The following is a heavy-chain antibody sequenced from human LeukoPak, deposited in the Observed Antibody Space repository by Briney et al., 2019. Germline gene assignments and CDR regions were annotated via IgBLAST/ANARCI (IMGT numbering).Heavy chain of an antibody. CDR3: ARHAGLYYYYYGMDV. CDR2: IYYSGST. J-gene: IGHJ6*02. D-gene: IGHD3-10*01. CDR1: GGTFSSYY. V-gene: IGHV4-59*08. Sequence: SETLSLTCTVSGGTFSSYYWSWIRQPPGKGLEWIGYIYYSGSTNYNPSLKRRVTISVDTSKNQFSLELSSVTAADTAVYYCARHAGLYYYYYGMDVWGQGTTVSVSS.